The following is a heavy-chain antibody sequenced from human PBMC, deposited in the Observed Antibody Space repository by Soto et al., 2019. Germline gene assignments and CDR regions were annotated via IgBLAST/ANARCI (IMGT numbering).Heavy chain of an antibody. Sequence: GGSLRLSCTASGLTFSTFAMSWVRQSPGKGLEWVPTISGNGGATFYADSVKGRFTISRDNSKKTLYLQMNGLRAEDTAVYYCAPRLTIFGIVKLSTWFDPWGQGTLVTVSS. D-gene: IGHD3-3*01. V-gene: IGHV3-23*01. J-gene: IGHJ5*02. CDR3: APRLTIFGIVKLSTWFDP. CDR1: GLTFSTFA. CDR2: ISGNGGAT.